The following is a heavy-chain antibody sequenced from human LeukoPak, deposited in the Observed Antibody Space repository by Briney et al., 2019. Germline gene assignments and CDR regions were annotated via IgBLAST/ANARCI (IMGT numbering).Heavy chain of an antibody. CDR3: AKELYGWYYDY. V-gene: IGHV3-23*01. D-gene: IGHD6-19*01. CDR1: GFTFRIYA. CDR2: ISGSDGST. J-gene: IGHJ4*02. Sequence: GGFLRLSCAASGFTFRIYAMSWVRQAPGKGLEWVSAISGSDGSTNYADSVKGRFSISRDNSKNTLYLQMKSLRAEDTAVYYCAKELYGWYYDYWGQGTLVTVSS.